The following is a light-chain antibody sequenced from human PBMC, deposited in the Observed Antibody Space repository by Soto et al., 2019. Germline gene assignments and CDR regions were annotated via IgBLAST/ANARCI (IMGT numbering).Light chain of an antibody. CDR1: QSVGSS. J-gene: IGKJ5*01. CDR2: DAF. Sequence: EIVLTQSPATLSLSPGDRATLSCRANQSVGSSLAWIRQRPGQAPSLVIYDAFNRASGTPARFSGSGSGTDFTLHISSLESADFATYYCQQRSTLPMTFGQGTRLEI. CDR3: QQRSTLPMT. V-gene: IGKV3-11*01.